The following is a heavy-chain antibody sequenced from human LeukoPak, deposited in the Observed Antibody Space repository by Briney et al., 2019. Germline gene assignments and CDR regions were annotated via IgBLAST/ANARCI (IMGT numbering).Heavy chain of an antibody. Sequence: ASVKVSCKASRYTFTSYYMHWVRQAPGQGLEWMGIISPSGGSTSYAQKFQGRVTMTRDTSTSTVYMELSSLRSEDTAVYYCARDDEENDAFDIWGQGTMVTVSS. J-gene: IGHJ3*02. CDR2: ISPSGGST. CDR1: RYTFTSYY. V-gene: IGHV1-46*01. CDR3: ARDDEENDAFDI.